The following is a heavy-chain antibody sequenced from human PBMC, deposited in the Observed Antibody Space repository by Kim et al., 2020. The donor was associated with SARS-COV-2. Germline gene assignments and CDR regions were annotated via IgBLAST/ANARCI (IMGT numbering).Heavy chain of an antibody. D-gene: IGHD4-17*01. CDR1: GGTFSSYA. CDR2: IISILGIA. J-gene: IGHJ6*02. CDR3: ASYGDSFTYYYYYGVDV. Sequence: SVKVSCKASGGTFSSYAINWVRQAPGQGLEWMGRIISILGIANYAQKFQGRVTITADKSTSTAYMELSSLRSEDTAVYYCASYGDSFTYYYYYGVDVWGQGTTVTVSS. V-gene: IGHV1-69*04.